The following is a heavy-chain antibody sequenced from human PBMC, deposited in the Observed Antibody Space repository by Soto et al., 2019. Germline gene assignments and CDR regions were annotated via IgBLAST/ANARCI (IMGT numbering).Heavy chain of an antibody. CDR1: GGSMSEFD. J-gene: IGHJ5*02. D-gene: IGHD4-17*01. V-gene: IGHV4-4*07. Sequence: PSETLSLTCSVSGGSMSEFDGSWIRKTAGKGLEWMGRVYATGTSDYNPSLRSRIAMSVDISKKTFSLRLRSVTAADTGVYYCVRDGSKTLRDCFDPWGQGILVTVS. CDR2: VYATGTS. CDR3: VRDGSKTLRDCFDP.